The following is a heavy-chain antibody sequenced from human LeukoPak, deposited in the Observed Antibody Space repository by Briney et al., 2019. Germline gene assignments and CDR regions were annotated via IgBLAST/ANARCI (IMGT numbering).Heavy chain of an antibody. D-gene: IGHD3-16*01. CDR1: GYTFTSYD. CDR2: MNPNSGNT. J-gene: IGHJ4*02. V-gene: IGHV1-8*01. Sequence: ASVKVSCKASGYTFTSYDINWVRQATGQGLEWMGWMNPNSGNTGYAQKLQGRVTMTTDTSTSTAYMELRSLRSDDTAVYYCARVPEGGLIFDYWGQGTLVTVSS. CDR3: ARVPEGGLIFDY.